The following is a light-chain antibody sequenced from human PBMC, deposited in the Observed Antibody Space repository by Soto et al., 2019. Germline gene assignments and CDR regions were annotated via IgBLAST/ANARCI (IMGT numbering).Light chain of an antibody. CDR1: SNDVGGHDY. CDR3: ASYTSSSTLV. J-gene: IGLJ1*01. CDR2: YVR. V-gene: IGLV2-14*03. Sequence: QSALTQPASVSGSPGQSIIISCTGTSNDVGGHDYVSWYQQHPGKAPKLLIYYVRSRASGVSDRFSGSKSGHTASLTISGSRPEDEADYYSASYTSSSTLVFGTGTKLTVL.